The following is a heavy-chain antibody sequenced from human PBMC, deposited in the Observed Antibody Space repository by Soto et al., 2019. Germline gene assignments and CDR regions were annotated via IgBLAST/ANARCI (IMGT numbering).Heavy chain of an antibody. V-gene: IGHV3-74*01. J-gene: IGHJ5*02. CDR1: GFTFSSYW. CDR3: ARVITMVRGRGGFNWFDP. CDR2: INSDGSST. Sequence: GGSLRLSCAASGFTFSSYWMHWVRQAPGKGLVWVSRINSDGSSTSYADSVKGRFTISRDNAKNTLYLQMNSLRAEDTAVYYCARVITMVRGRGGFNWFDPWGQGTLVTVSS. D-gene: IGHD3-10*01.